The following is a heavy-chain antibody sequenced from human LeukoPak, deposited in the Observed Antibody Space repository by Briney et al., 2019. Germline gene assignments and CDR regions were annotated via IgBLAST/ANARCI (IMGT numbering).Heavy chain of an antibody. D-gene: IGHD6-13*01. CDR2: MNHSGST. Sequence: PSETLSLTCAVYGGSFSGYYWSWIRQPPGKGLEWIGEMNHSGSTNYNPSLKSRVTISVDTSKNQFSLKLSSVTAADTAVYYCARGPVAAACTYFYFQHWGQGTLVTVSS. CDR3: ARGPVAAACTYFYFQH. CDR1: GGSFSGYY. J-gene: IGHJ1*01. V-gene: IGHV4-34*01.